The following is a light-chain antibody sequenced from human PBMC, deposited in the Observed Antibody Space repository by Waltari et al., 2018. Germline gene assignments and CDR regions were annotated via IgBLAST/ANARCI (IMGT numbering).Light chain of an antibody. J-gene: IGLJ3*02. CDR2: SIH. Sequence: QSVLTHPPPASETPGQRVNISCSGGRSNIGSTPLVWYRQVPGPAPNLLIQSIHRRPSGVPDRFSGSKSGTSASLDISGLQAEDEVDYFCATWDDSLDGPVFGGGTKLTVL. V-gene: IGLV1-44*01. CDR3: ATWDDSLDGPV. CDR1: RSNIGSTP.